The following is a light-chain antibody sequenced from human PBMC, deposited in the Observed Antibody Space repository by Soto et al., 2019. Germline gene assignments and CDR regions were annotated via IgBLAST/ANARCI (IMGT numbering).Light chain of an antibody. CDR1: SSDVGDYNY. CDR3: SSSTSSTTYV. Sequence: QSALTQPASVSGSPGQSITISCTGASSDVGDYNYVSWYQHHPGKAPKLLIYEVNNRPSGVSDRFSGSKSGNVASLTISWLQAEDEADYYCSSSTSSTTYVLGTATKVTV. CDR2: EVN. V-gene: IGLV2-14*01. J-gene: IGLJ1*01.